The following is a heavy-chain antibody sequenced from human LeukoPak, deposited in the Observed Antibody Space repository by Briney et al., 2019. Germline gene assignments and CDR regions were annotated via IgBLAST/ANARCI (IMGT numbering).Heavy chain of an antibody. D-gene: IGHD6-19*01. Sequence: SETLSLTCAVYGGSFSGYYWSWIRQPPGKGLEWIGSIYYSGSTYYNPSLKSRVTISVDTSKNQFSLKLSSVTAADTAVYYCARRALAVAGTPNYYYYMDVWGKGTTVTVSS. V-gene: IGHV4-34*01. CDR3: ARRALAVAGTPNYYYYMDV. CDR1: GGSFSGYY. CDR2: IYYSGST. J-gene: IGHJ6*03.